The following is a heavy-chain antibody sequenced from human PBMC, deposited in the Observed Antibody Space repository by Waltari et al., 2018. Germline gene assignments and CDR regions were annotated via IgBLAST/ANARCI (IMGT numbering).Heavy chain of an antibody. CDR2: IYIGGST. Sequence: EVQLVESGGGLIRPGRSRRLSCAVSGFTVRSNYMSWVRQAPGQGLEWVSIIYIGGSTYYADSVKGRFTISRDNSKNTLYLQMNSLRAEDTAVYYCARDGYCSGGSCGWGQGTLATVSS. J-gene: IGHJ4*02. CDR3: ARDGYCSGGSCG. CDR1: GFTVRSNY. V-gene: IGHV3-53*01. D-gene: IGHD2-15*01.